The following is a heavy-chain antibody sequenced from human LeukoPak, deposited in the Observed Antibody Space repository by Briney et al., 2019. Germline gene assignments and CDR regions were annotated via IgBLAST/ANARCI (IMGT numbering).Heavy chain of an antibody. Sequence: GASVKVSCKASGGTFSSYAISWVRQAPGQGLEWMGGIIPIFGTANYAQKFQGRVTITADESTSTAYMELSSLRSEDTAVYYCARAIHIVATGYDWFDPWGQGTLVTVSS. CDR1: GGTFSSYA. CDR3: ARAIHIVATGYDWFDP. V-gene: IGHV1-69*13. CDR2: IIPIFGTA. D-gene: IGHD5-12*01. J-gene: IGHJ5*02.